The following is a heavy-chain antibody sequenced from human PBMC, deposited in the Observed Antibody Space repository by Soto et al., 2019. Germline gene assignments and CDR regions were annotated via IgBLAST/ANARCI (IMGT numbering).Heavy chain of an antibody. Sequence: PSETLSLTCTVSGGSISSSSYYWGWIRKPPGKGLEWIGSIYYSGYTYYNPSLKSRVTISVDTSKNQFSLKLSSVTAADTAVYYCARHNGPLYVGYYYDMDVWGQGTTDTVSS. V-gene: IGHV4-39*01. CDR1: GGSISSSSYY. D-gene: IGHD3-16*01. CDR3: ARHNGPLYVGYYYDMDV. CDR2: IYYSGYT. J-gene: IGHJ6*02.